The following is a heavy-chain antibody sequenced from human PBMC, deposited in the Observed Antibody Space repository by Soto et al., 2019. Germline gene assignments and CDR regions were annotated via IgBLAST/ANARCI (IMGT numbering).Heavy chain of an antibody. J-gene: IGHJ6*02. V-gene: IGHV1-69*13. D-gene: IGHD6-6*01. CDR2: IIPIFGTA. CDR1: GGTSSSYA. CDR3: ARGAARMGGYYYYYGMDV. Sequence: SVKVSCKASGGTSSSYAISWVRQAPGQGLEWMGGIIPIFGTANYAQKLQGRVTITADESTSTGYMELSSLRSEDTAVYYCARGAARMGGYYYYYGMDVWGQGTTVTVSS.